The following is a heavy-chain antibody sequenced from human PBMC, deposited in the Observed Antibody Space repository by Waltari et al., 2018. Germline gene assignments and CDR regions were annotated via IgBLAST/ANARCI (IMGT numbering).Heavy chain of an antibody. CDR1: GFSFHFYA. CDR3: AKEYGIVGTYDY. CDR2: SVGSGSQS. Sequence: EVQLVESGGGLVQPGGSLTLSCRGPGFSFHFYALAWVRQAPGKGLEWVSSSVGSGSQSNYGDSVKGRFVISRDNSKNMIYLQMSSLRPEDTAVYYCAKEYGIVGTYDYWGQGTLVTVSS. J-gene: IGHJ4*02. V-gene: IGHV3-23*04. D-gene: IGHD1-1*01.